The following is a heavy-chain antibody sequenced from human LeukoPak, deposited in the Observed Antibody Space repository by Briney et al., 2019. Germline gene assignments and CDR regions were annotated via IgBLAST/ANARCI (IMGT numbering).Heavy chain of an antibody. V-gene: IGHV3-30-3*01. Sequence: GGSLRLSCAASGFTFSSYAMHWVRQAPGKGVEWVAVISYDGSNKYYADSVKGRFTISRDNSKNTLYLQMNSLRAEDTAVYYCARGYYGSGSYYFLRYFDYWGQGTLVTVSS. D-gene: IGHD3-10*01. CDR2: ISYDGSNK. CDR3: ARGYYGSGSYYFLRYFDY. J-gene: IGHJ4*02. CDR1: GFTFSSYA.